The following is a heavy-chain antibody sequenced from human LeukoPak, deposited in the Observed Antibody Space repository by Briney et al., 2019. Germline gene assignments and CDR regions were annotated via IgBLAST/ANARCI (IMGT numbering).Heavy chain of an antibody. Sequence: GGSVPLSLVCSGLALRSYWLNWVRPAPCKGVAWVGHIKQDGSVKYYVGFLTGRFTISREIAKNSLNLQMNSLRAEDTAVYYCTTIRGYYDPSGNYWSDYFDYWGQGTLVTVSS. CDR3: TTIRGYYDPSGNYWSDYFDY. V-gene: IGHV3-7*03. CDR1: GLALRSYW. D-gene: IGHD3-22*01. CDR2: IKQDGSVK. J-gene: IGHJ4*02.